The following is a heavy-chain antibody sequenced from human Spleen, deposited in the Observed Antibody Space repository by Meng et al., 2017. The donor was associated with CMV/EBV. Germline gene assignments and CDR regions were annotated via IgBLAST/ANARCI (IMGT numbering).Heavy chain of an antibody. J-gene: IGHJ4*02. CDR3: TTAAEYYGSGN. Sequence: GETLKISCAASGFTFSNAWMSWVRQAPGKGLEWVGRIKSKTDGGTTDYAAPVKGRFTISRDGSKNTLYLQMNSLKTEDTAVYYCTTAAEYYGSGNWGQGTLVTVSS. CDR1: GFTFSNAW. D-gene: IGHD3-10*01. CDR2: IKSKTDGGTT. V-gene: IGHV3-15*01.